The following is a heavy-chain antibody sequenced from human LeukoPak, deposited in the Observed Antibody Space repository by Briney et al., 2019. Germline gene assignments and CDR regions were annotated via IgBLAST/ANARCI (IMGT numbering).Heavy chain of an antibody. CDR2: INPNSGGT. J-gene: IGHJ4*02. CDR3: AVTYYDFWSHFDY. V-gene: IGHV1-2*02. CDR1: GYTFTGYY. Sequence: ASVKVSCKASGYTFTGYYIHWVRQAPGQGLECMGWINPNSGGTNYAQKFQGRVTMTRDTSISTAYMELSRLRSDDTAVYYCAVTYYDFWSHFDYWGQGTLVTVSS. D-gene: IGHD3-3*01.